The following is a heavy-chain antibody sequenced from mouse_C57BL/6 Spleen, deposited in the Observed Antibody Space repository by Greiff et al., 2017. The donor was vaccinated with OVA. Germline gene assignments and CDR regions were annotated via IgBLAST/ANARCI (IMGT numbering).Heavy chain of an antibody. V-gene: IGHV5-17*01. CDR2: ISSGSSTI. CDR3: ARRTGTFLDGFDY. Sequence: EVNLVESGGGLVKPGGSLKLSCAASGFTFSDYGMHWVRQAPEKGLEWVAYISSGSSTIYYADTVKGRFTISRDNAKNTLFLQMTSLRSEDAAMYYCARRTGTFLDGFDYWGQGTTLTVSS. D-gene: IGHD4-1*01. CDR1: GFTFSDYG. J-gene: IGHJ2*01.